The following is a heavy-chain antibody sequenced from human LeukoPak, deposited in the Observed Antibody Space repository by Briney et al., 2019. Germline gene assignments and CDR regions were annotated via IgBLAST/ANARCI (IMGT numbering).Heavy chain of an antibody. Sequence: GGSLRLSCAASGFTFSSYAMSWVRQAPGKGLEWVSAISGSGGSTYYADSVKGRFTIPRDNSKNTLYLQMNSLRAEDTAVYYCANSYSSSFHYFDYWGQGTLVTVSS. CDR1: GFTFSSYA. CDR2: ISGSGGST. CDR3: ANSYSSSFHYFDY. V-gene: IGHV3-23*01. D-gene: IGHD6-6*01. J-gene: IGHJ4*02.